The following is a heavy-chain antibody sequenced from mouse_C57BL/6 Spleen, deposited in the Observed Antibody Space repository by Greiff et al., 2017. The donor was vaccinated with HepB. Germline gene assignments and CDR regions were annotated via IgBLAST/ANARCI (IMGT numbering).Heavy chain of an antibody. Sequence: EVQLVESGGGLVQPGGSLKLSCAASGFTFSDYGMAWVRQAPRKGPEWVAFISNLAYSIYYADTVTGRFTISRENAKNTLYLEMSSLRSEDTAMYYCARLTGDWYFDVWGTGTTVTVSS. D-gene: IGHD1-1*02. J-gene: IGHJ1*03. CDR2: ISNLAYSI. CDR1: GFTFSDYG. CDR3: ARLTGDWYFDV. V-gene: IGHV5-15*01.